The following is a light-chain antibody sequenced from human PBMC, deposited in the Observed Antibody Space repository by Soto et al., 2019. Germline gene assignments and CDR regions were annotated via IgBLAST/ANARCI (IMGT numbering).Light chain of an antibody. CDR3: HHYNTWPWT. CDR1: QSVNSN. CDR2: GAS. Sequence: ETVMTQSPATLSVSPGERATLSCRASQSVNSNLAWYQQKLGQASRVLIYGASTRATDIPARFSGSGSETEFTLTISSLQSEDFAIYYCHHYNTWPWTFGQGTKVEI. V-gene: IGKV3-15*01. J-gene: IGKJ1*01.